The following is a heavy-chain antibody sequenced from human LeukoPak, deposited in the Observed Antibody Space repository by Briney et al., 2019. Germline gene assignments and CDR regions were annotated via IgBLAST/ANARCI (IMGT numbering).Heavy chain of an antibody. J-gene: IGHJ6*03. CDR2: ISGNNENA. D-gene: IGHD3-22*01. CDR3: ARGYYDSSGYFRVSYYYYYMDV. V-gene: IGHV1-18*01. Sequence: ASVKVSCKASGYTFTSYGISWVRQTPGQGLEWMGWISGNNENADYAKKFQGRVTLTTDTSTSTAYMELSGLRADDTAVYYCARGYYDSSGYFRVSYYYYYMDVWGKGTTVTVSS. CDR1: GYTFTSYG.